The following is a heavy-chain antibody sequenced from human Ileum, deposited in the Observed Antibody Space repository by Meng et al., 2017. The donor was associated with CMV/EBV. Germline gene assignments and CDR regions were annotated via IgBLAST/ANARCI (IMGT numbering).Heavy chain of an antibody. D-gene: IGHD2-15*01. CDR1: GFTFSHYY. CDR2: ISSGATTI. Sequence: GESLKISCATSGFTFSHYYMSWVRQAPGKGPEWISSISSGATTIYFADSVKDRFTISRDDAKESLYLQMNSLRADDTAMYYCARDKENRYWSGLKLHSSVSWFAPWGQGTLVTVSS. CDR3: ARDKENRYWSGLKLHSSVSWFAP. J-gene: IGHJ5*02. V-gene: IGHV3-11*01.